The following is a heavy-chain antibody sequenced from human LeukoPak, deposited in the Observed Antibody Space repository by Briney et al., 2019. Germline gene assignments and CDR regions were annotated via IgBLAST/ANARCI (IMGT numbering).Heavy chain of an antibody. CDR1: GFTFSDYY. J-gene: IGHJ2*01. CDR3: ARVNYGDYGTDWYFDL. Sequence: GGSLRLSYAASGFTFSDYYMSWIRQAPGKGLECLSYISSGGNTVNYADSVKGRFTISRDNAKNSLYLQMNSLRAEDTAVYYCARVNYGDYGTDWYFDLWGRGTLVTVSS. D-gene: IGHD4-17*01. V-gene: IGHV3-11*01. CDR2: ISSGGNTV.